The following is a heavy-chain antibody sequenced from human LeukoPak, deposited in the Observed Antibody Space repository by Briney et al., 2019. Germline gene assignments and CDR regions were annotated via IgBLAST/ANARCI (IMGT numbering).Heavy chain of an antibody. D-gene: IGHD3-9*01. J-gene: IGHJ4*02. CDR3: ARGVLGYDILTGYYKPLDY. CDR2: IYYSGST. Sequence: SETLSLTCTVSGGSISSGGYYWSWIRQHPGKGLEWIGYIYYSGSTYYNPSLKSRVTISVDTSKNQFSLKLSSVTAADTAVYYCARGVLGYDILTGYYKPLDYWGQGTLVTVSS. CDR1: GGSISSGGYY. V-gene: IGHV4-30-4*08.